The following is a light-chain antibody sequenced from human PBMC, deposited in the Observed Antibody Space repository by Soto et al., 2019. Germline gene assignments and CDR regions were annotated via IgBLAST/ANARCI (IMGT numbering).Light chain of an antibody. V-gene: IGKV3-20*01. Sequence: EIVLTQSPGTLSLSPGESATLSCRASQSVSSDYLAWYQQKPGQAPRLLIYGASSRATGIPDKFSGSGSGTDFTLTISRLEPEDFAVYYCQQYDRSPSRYTFGQGTKLEIK. J-gene: IGKJ2*01. CDR1: QSVSSDY. CDR2: GAS. CDR3: QQYDRSPSRYT.